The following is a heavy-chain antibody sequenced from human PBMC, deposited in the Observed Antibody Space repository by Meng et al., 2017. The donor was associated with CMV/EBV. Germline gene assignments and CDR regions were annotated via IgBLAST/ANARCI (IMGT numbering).Heavy chain of an antibody. V-gene: IGHV4-39*07. CDR3: ARDPPYYDILTGYLPSYYFDY. Sequence: SETLSLTCTVSGGSISSSSYYWGWIRQPPGKGLEWIGSIYYSGSTYYNPSLKRRVTISVDTSKNQFSLKLSSVTAADTAVYYCARDPPYYDILTGYLPSYYFDYWGQGTLVTVSS. D-gene: IGHD3-9*01. J-gene: IGHJ4*02. CDR2: IYYSGST. CDR1: GGSISSSSYY.